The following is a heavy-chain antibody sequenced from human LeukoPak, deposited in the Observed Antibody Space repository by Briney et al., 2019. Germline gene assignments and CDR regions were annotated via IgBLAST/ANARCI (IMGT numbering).Heavy chain of an antibody. CDR3: ARLWRAAIDY. CDR1: GGSISSYY. Sequence: SSETLSLTCTVSGGSISSYYWSWIRQPPGKGLEWIGYIYYSGSTYYNPSLKSRVTISADTSKNQFSLKLSSVTAADTAVYYCARLWRAAIDYGGQGILVTVSS. D-gene: IGHD1-1*01. CDR2: IYYSGST. J-gene: IGHJ4*02. V-gene: IGHV4-59*08.